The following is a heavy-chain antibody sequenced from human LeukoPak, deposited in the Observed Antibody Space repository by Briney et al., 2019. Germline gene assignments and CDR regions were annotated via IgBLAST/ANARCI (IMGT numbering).Heavy chain of an antibody. CDR2: INHSGST. CDR1: GGSFSGYY. V-gene: IGHV4-34*01. J-gene: IGHJ4*02. CDR3: ARGVEPEQDIVVVVAATGFDY. Sequence: ETLSLTCAVYGGSFSGYYWSWIRQPPGKGLEWIGEINHSGSTNYNPSPKSRVTISVDTSKNQFSLKLSSVTAADTAVYYCARGVEPEQDIVVVVAATGFDYWGQGTLVTVSS. D-gene: IGHD2-15*01.